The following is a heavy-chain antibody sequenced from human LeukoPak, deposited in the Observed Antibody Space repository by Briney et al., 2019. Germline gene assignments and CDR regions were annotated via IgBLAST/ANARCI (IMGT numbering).Heavy chain of an antibody. V-gene: IGHV3-21*01. CDR3: ARNFDSVTSALAY. Sequence: GGSLRLSCAASGFTFSNYNMNWVRQAPGKGLEWVSSISSSGRYIYYADTVKGRFTISRDNAKNSLFLQMNSLRAEDTAVYFCARNFDSVTSALAYWGQGSLVTVSS. D-gene: IGHD3-16*01. CDR2: ISSSGRYI. J-gene: IGHJ4*02. CDR1: GFTFSNYN.